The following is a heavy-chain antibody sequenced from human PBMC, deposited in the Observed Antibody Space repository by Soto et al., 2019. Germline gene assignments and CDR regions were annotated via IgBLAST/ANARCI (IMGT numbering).Heavy chain of an antibody. CDR3: ARQTTVTTLADP. D-gene: IGHD4-4*01. J-gene: IGHJ5*02. Sequence: LSLTCAVYGASFSGYYWSLIRPPPGKGLEWIGEINHSGSTNYNPSLKSRVTISVDTSKNQFSLKLSSLTAADTAVYYCARQTTVTTLADPWGQGTLVTVSS. V-gene: IGHV4-34*01. CDR1: GASFSGYY. CDR2: INHSGST.